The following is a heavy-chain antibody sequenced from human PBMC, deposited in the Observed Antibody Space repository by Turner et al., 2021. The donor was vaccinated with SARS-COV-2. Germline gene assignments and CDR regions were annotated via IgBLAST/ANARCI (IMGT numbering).Heavy chain of an antibody. Sequence: QLQLQESGPGLVKPSETLSLTCPVSGGSISSSSYYWGWIRQPPGKGLEWIGSIYYSGSTYYNPSLKSRVTISVDTSKNQFSLKLSSVTAADTAVYYCARQGREQWLASNWFDPWGQGTLVTVSS. CDR1: GGSISSSSYY. D-gene: IGHD6-19*01. V-gene: IGHV4-39*01. CDR3: ARQGREQWLASNWFDP. J-gene: IGHJ5*02. CDR2: IYYSGST.